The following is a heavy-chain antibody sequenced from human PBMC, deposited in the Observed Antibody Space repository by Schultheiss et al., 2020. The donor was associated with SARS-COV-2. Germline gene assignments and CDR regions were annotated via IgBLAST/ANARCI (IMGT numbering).Heavy chain of an antibody. Sequence: SETLSLTCTVSGGSISSYYWSWIRQPPGKGLEWIGYIYYTGSTNYNPSLKSRVTMSVDTSKNQFSLKLSSVTAADTAVYYCARAPGYYDSSGYLNAFDIWGQGTMVTVSS. J-gene: IGHJ3*02. V-gene: IGHV4-59*08. CDR2: IYYTGST. CDR1: GGSISSYY. D-gene: IGHD3-22*01. CDR3: ARAPGYYDSSGYLNAFDI.